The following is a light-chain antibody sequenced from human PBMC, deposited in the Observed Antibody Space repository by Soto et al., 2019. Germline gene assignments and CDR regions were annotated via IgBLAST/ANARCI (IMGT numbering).Light chain of an antibody. Sequence: EIVLTQSPGTLSLSQGERATLSCMASQSVSSSYLAWYQQKPGQAPRLLIYDTSSRATGIPDRFSGSGSGRDFTLAMSRLEPEDFAVYDCQECCSSPSFGQGTKVEVK. CDR2: DTS. CDR3: QECCSSPS. V-gene: IGKV3-20*01. CDR1: QSVSSSY. J-gene: IGKJ1*01.